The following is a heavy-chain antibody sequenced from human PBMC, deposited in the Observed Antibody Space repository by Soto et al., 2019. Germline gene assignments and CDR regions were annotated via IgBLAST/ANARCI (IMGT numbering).Heavy chain of an antibody. V-gene: IGHV3-30*18. D-gene: IGHD2-15*01. Sequence: LRLSCAASGFTFSSYGMHWVRQAPGKGLEWVAVISYDGSNKYYADSVKGRFTISRDNSKNTLYLQMNSLRAEDTAVYYCAKDRIVVVVAATFVDYWGQGTLVTVSS. CDR1: GFTFSSYG. CDR2: ISYDGSNK. J-gene: IGHJ4*02. CDR3: AKDRIVVVVAATFVDY.